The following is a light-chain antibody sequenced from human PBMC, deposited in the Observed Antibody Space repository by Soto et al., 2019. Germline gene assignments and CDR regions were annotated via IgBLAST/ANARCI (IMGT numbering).Light chain of an antibody. V-gene: IGKV3-20*01. CDR1: QSVSSNY. CDR2: GAS. J-gene: IGKJ1*01. Sequence: EIVLTQSPGTLSLSPGERATLSCRASQSVSSNYLAWYQQKSGQAPRLLIYGASSRATGIPDRFSGSGSGTDFTLTISRLEPEDFAVYYCQQYGGSPRTFGQGTRWTSN. CDR3: QQYGGSPRT.